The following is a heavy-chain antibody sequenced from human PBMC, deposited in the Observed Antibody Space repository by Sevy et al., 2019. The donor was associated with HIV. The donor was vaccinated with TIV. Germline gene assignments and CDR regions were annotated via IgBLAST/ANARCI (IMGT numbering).Heavy chain of an antibody. Sequence: ASVKVSCKASGYTFTGYHMHCLRQAPGQGLEWMGWINPDSGDTKYEQKFQGRVTMTRDTSISTAYMELRRLRSDDTAVYYCARSFCINTTCFYYLDHWGQGTLVTVSS. J-gene: IGHJ4*02. CDR2: INPDSGDT. V-gene: IGHV1-2*02. CDR1: GYTFTGYH. CDR3: ARSFCINTTCFYYLDH. D-gene: IGHD2-2*01.